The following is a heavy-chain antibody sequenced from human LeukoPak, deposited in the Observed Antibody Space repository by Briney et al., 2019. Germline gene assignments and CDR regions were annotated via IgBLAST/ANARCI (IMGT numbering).Heavy chain of an antibody. CDR2: INPSAGTT. CDR1: GYTFTSYY. Sequence: ASVKVSCKASGYTFTSYYIHWVRQAPGQGLEWMGIINPSAGTTSYAQNFQGRVTMTRDTSTSTVYMELSSLRSEDTAVYYCARGPTEGYCSGGSCFSDYWGQGTLVTVSP. V-gene: IGHV1-46*01. J-gene: IGHJ4*02. D-gene: IGHD2-15*01. CDR3: ARGPTEGYCSGGSCFSDY.